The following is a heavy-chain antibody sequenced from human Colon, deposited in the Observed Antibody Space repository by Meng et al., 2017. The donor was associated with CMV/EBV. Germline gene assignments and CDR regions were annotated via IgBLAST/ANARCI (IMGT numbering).Heavy chain of an antibody. D-gene: IGHD1-7*01. CDR1: GFTFSNFA. CDR2: ISHEGRNQ. V-gene: IGHV3-30*04. J-gene: IGHJ4*02. Sequence: GGSLRLSCAASGFTFSNFAMHWVRQAPGKGLEWVALISHEGRNQFYADSVKGRVKGRFTISRDNSKSTLYLQINSLRAEDTAVYYCARDPLQLGVNDSFDYWGQGTLVTVSS. CDR3: ARDPLQLGVNDSFDY.